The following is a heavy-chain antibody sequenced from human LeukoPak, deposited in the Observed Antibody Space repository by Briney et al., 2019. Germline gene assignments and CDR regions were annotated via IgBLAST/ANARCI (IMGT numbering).Heavy chain of an antibody. CDR2: IYCGDSET. D-gene: IGHD3-22*01. Sequence: GESLKISCKGSGYTFTSYWIGWVRQMPGKGLEWMGIIYCGDSETRYSPSFQGQVTISADKSINTAFLQWSGLKASDTAMYYCARQSSPGYYYDHRNTLTRDFDYWGQGTLVTVSS. J-gene: IGHJ4*02. CDR3: ARQSSPGYYYDHRNTLTRDFDY. CDR1: GYTFTSYW. V-gene: IGHV5-51*01.